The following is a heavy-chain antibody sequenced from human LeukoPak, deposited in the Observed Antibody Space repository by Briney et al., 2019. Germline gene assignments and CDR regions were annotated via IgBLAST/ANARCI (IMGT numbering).Heavy chain of an antibody. CDR3: ARDYNWSPPDY. V-gene: IGHV3-74*01. D-gene: IGHD1-1*01. J-gene: IGHJ4*02. CDR2: IDSDGRIT. Sequence: GGSLRLSCAASGFTFSSHWMRWVRQAPGKGLVWVSRIDSDGRITTYADSVKGRFTISRDNAKNTLYLQMNTLRDEDTAVYYCARDYNWSPPDYWGQGTLVTVSS. CDR1: GFTFSSHW.